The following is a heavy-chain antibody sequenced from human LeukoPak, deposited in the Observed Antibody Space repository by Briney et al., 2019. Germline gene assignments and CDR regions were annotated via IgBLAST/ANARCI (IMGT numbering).Heavy chain of an antibody. Sequence: KPGGSLRLSCAASGFTFSDYYMSWIRQAPGKGLEWVSYISSSGSTIYYADSVKGRFTISRDNAKNSLYLQMNSLRAEDTAVYYCASRTYYDFWSGYYTDLSFDYWGQGTLVTASS. D-gene: IGHD3-3*01. CDR1: GFTFSDYY. CDR2: ISSSGSTI. CDR3: ASRTYYDFWSGYYTDLSFDY. J-gene: IGHJ4*02. V-gene: IGHV3-11*01.